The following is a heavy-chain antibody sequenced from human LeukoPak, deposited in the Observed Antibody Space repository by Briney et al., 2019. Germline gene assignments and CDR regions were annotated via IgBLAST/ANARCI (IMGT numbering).Heavy chain of an antibody. J-gene: IGHJ4*02. CDR3: ARARSYDY. Sequence: PGGSLRLSCAADGFTFRKHWMSWVRQAMGKGLECVAKIKEDGSEEHYVDSVKGRFTISRDNAKNSLYLQMNSLRAEDTAVYYCARARSYDYWGQGTLVTVSS. D-gene: IGHD3-10*01. CDR1: GFTFRKHW. V-gene: IGHV3-7*01. CDR2: IKEDGSEE.